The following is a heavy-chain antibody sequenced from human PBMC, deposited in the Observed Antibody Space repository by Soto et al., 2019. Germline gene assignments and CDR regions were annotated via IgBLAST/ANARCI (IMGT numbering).Heavy chain of an antibody. CDR3: ANRDCSSTSCYKGAWFDP. D-gene: IGHD2-2*02. CDR2: INHSGST. Sequence: SETLSLTCAVYGGSFSGYYWSWIRQPPGKGLEWIGEINHSGSTNYNPSLKSRVTISVDTSKNQFSLKLSSVTAADTAMYYCANRDCSSTSCYKGAWFDPWGQGTLVTVSS. CDR1: GGSFSGYY. V-gene: IGHV4-34*01. J-gene: IGHJ5*02.